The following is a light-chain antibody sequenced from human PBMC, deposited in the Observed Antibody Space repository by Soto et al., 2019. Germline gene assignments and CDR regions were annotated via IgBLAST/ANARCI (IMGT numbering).Light chain of an antibody. Sequence: QSVLTQPTSASGTPGQWVTISCSGGTSNIGSNAVNWYQQLPGKAPKLMIFEVSNRPSGVSIRFSGSKSGNTASLTISGLQAEDEADYYCSSYTSSSTRVFGTGTKLTVL. CDR2: EVS. J-gene: IGLJ1*01. CDR1: TSNIGSNA. V-gene: IGLV2-14*01. CDR3: SSYTSSSTRV.